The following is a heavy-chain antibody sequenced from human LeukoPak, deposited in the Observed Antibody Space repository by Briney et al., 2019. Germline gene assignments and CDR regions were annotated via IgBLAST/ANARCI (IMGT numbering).Heavy chain of an antibody. V-gene: IGHV3-23*01. CDR2: ISGSGYRT. Sequence: GASLRLSCAASGFTFSTYAMSWGRQAPAKGLEWVSGISGSGYRTNYADSVKGRFNIPRDSSKNTLYMQMNSLRAEDTAVYFCARSAYDSGWYMFAIDSWGQGTLVTVSS. CDR3: ARSAYDSGWYMFAIDS. J-gene: IGHJ4*02. D-gene: IGHD6-19*01. CDR1: GFTFSTYA.